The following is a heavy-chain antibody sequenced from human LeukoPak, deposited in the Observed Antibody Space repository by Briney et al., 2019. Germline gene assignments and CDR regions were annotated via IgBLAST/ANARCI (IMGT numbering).Heavy chain of an antibody. CDR2: ISYDGSKN. CDR3: AKDVQSTPYYYYGLDV. V-gene: IGHV3-30*18. Sequence: PGGSLRLSCAASGFTFSSYDMHWVRQAPGKGLEWVAVISYDGSKNYYGDSVKGRLTISRDNSKNTLYLQMNSLRAEDTAVYYCAKDVQSTPYYYYGLDVWGQGTTVTVSS. D-gene: IGHD2-15*01. CDR1: GFTFSSYD. J-gene: IGHJ6*02.